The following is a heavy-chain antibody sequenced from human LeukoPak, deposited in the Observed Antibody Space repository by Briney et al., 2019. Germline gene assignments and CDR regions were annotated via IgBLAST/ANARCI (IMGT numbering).Heavy chain of an antibody. D-gene: IGHD3-22*01. CDR3: AKAFMIVVVPASSFDY. CDR2: ISGSGGST. Sequence: GGSLRLSCAASGFTFSSNAMSWVRQAPGKGLEWVSAISGSGGSTYYADSVKGRFTISRDNSKNTLYLQMNSLRAEDTAVYYCAKAFMIVVVPASSFDYWGQGTLVTVPS. J-gene: IGHJ4*02. CDR1: GFTFSSNA. V-gene: IGHV3-23*01.